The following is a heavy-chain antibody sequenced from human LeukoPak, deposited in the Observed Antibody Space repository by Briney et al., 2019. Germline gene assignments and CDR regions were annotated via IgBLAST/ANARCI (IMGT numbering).Heavy chain of an antibody. V-gene: IGHV4-38-2*01. CDR3: ARQHDSYHYYYVDV. Sequence: SETLSLTCAVSGYSLSSGYYWIWIRQPPGKGLEWIGSRYHSDSIYYNPSLESRVTMSVDTSKNQFSLKLSFVTAADTAVYYCARQHDSYHYYYVDVWGKGTTVTVSS. CDR1: GYSLSSGYY. J-gene: IGHJ6*03. CDR2: RYHSDSI. D-gene: IGHD6-13*01.